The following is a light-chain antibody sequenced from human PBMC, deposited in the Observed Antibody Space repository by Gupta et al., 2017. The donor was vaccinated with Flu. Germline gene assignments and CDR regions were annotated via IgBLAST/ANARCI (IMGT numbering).Light chain of an antibody. V-gene: IGLV3-21*02. Sequence: SYVLTQPPSVSVAPGQTARITCGGNNVGSKSVHWYQQKPAQAPVLVVHYEIDRPSGIPERSSCYTAGNNATRQTSSVEAGEEADDYWHVSDTSSDIWVFGGGTKLTVL. CDR1: NVGSKS. CDR3: HVSDTSSDIWV. J-gene: IGLJ3*02. CDR2: YEI.